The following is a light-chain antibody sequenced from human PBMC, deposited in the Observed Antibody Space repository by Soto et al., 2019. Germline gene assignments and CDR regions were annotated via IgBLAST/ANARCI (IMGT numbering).Light chain of an antibody. CDR2: GSS. V-gene: IGKV3-20*01. Sequence: EGGLMQSPGTVSLSPGERATLSCGASQSVSNNSFAWYQQKPGQAPRLLIFGSSDRATGIPDRFSGSGSGTDFTLTISRLEPEDFAVYYCQQYGSSPPYTFGQGTKLEIK. CDR1: QSVSNNS. CDR3: QQYGSSPPYT. J-gene: IGKJ2*01.